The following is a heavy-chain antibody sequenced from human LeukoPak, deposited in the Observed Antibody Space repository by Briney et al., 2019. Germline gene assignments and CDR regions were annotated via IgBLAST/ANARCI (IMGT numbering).Heavy chain of an antibody. CDR1: GGSISSYY. D-gene: IGHD1-26*01. Sequence: SETLSLTCTVSGGSISSYYWSWIRQPPGKGQEWIGYIYYSGSTNYNPSLKSRVTISVDTSKNQFSLKLSSVTAADTAVYYCARDRGSYYVDYWGQGTLVTVSS. V-gene: IGHV4-59*01. CDR2: IYYSGST. J-gene: IGHJ4*02. CDR3: ARDRGSYYVDY.